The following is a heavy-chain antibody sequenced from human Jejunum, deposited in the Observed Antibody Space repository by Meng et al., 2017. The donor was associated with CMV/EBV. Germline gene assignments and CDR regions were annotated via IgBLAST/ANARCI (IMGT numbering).Heavy chain of an antibody. CDR3: ARLLEAYCSSTSCSGYYGMDV. V-gene: IGHV3-48*04. Sequence: YSMNWVRQAPGKGVKGVSEISRSRRAIYYADSVKGRVTITRDNDKNSLYLQMNSLRAEETAVYYCARLLEAYCSSTSCSGYYGMDVWGQGTTVTVSS. D-gene: IGHD2-2*01. CDR1: YS. CDR2: ISRSRRAI. J-gene: IGHJ6*02.